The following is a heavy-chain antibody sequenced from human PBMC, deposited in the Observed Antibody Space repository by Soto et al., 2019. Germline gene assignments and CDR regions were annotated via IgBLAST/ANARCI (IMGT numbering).Heavy chain of an antibody. Sequence: GGSLRLSCAASGFTFSSYSMNWVRQAPGKGLEWVSYISSSSSTIYYADSVKGRFTISRDNAKNSLYLQMNSLRAEDTAVYYCAREAIFGVVIDAFDIWGQGTMVTVSS. CDR1: GFTFSSYS. CDR2: ISSSSSTI. J-gene: IGHJ3*02. D-gene: IGHD3-3*01. CDR3: AREAIFGVVIDAFDI. V-gene: IGHV3-48*01.